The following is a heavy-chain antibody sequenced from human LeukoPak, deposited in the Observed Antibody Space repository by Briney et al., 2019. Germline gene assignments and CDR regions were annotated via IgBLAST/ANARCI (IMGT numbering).Heavy chain of an antibody. CDR3: ARVSYYDSSGYHYYFDY. V-gene: IGHV4-30-2*01. J-gene: IGHJ4*02. CDR2: IYHSGST. D-gene: IGHD3-22*01. CDR1: GGSISSGGYS. Sequence: SQTLSLTCAVSGGSISSGGYSWSWIRQPPGKGLEWIGYIYHSGSTYYNPSLKSRVTISVDTSKNQFSLKLSSVTAADTAVYYCARVSYYDSSGYHYYFDYWGQGTLVTVSS.